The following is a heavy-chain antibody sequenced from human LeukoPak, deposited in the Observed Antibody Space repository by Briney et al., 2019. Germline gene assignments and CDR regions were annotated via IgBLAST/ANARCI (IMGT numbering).Heavy chain of an antibody. CDR3: TKLRTSDWYSRFDY. CDR2: INQDGSEK. J-gene: IGHJ4*02. Sequence: PGGSLRLSCADSGFSFSNYWMTWVRQAPGKGLEWVANINQDGSEKYYVDSVKGRFTFSRDNSKNTLFLQMNSLRAEDTAVYYCTKLRTSDWYSRFDYWGQGTLVTVSS. CDR1: GFSFSNYW. D-gene: IGHD6-19*01. V-gene: IGHV3-7*03.